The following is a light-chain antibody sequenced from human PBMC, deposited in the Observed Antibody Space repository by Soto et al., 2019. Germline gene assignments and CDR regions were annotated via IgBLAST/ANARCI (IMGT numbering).Light chain of an antibody. V-gene: IGKV1-8*01. Sequence: AIRMTQSPSSFSASTGDRVTITCRASQGISSYLAWYQQKPGKAPKLLIYAASTLQSGVPSRFSGSGSGTDFTLTISCMQSEDFAHYYCQQYYSYPFTFGPGTKVDIK. CDR3: QQYYSYPFT. J-gene: IGKJ3*01. CDR1: QGISSY. CDR2: AAS.